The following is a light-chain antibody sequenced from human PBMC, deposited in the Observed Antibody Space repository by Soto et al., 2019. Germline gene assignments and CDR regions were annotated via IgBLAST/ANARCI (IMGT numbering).Light chain of an antibody. CDR1: QGISSY. Sequence: DIQLTQSPSFLSASVGDRVTITCRASQGISSYLAWYQQKPGKAPRLLIYAASTWQSGVPSRFSGSGSGTGVSLTISSLQPTDLATDDCQQHYCHPVRTFGGGTQLEIK. J-gene: IGKJ4*01. CDR3: QQHYCHPVRT. CDR2: AAS. V-gene: IGKV1-9*01.